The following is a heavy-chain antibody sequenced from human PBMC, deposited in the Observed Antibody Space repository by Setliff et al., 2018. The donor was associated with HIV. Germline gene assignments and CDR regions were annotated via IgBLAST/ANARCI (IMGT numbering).Heavy chain of an antibody. J-gene: IGHJ4*02. V-gene: IGHV1-69*13. CDR3: ARGMGVSADHSYYFDY. D-gene: IGHD6-13*01. Sequence: SVKVSCKASGGTFSSYAISWVRQAPGQGLEWMGGIIPIFGTANYAQKFQGRVTITADESTSTAYMELSSLRSEDTAVYYCARGMGVSADHSYYFDYWGQGTLVTVSS. CDR2: IIPIFGTA. CDR1: GGTFSSYA.